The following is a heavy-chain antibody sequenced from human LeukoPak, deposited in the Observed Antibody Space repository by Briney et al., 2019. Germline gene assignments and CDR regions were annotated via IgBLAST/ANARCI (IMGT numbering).Heavy chain of an antibody. Sequence: GGSLRLSCAASGFTLSSYSMSWVRQAPGKGLEWVSALSGGGGNTNYADSVKGRFTISRDNSKHTLYLQMNSLRAEDTAVYYCAKDRTGIVGATAFDYWGQGTLVTVSS. D-gene: IGHD1-26*01. J-gene: IGHJ4*02. CDR1: GFTLSSYS. CDR3: AKDRTGIVGATAFDY. CDR2: LSGGGGNT. V-gene: IGHV3-23*01.